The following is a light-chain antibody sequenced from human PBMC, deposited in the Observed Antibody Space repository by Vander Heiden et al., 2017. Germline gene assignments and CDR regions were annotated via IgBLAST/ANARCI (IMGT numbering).Light chain of an antibody. Sequence: IVMTQSPDSLPLSLCQQGNIHCKSSQSVLYSSNNNNYLAWYQQKPGQPPKLLIYWASTRESGVPARFSGSGSGTDFTLTISSPEAEDVAVYYCQQYYSTTWTFGQGTKVEIK. V-gene: IGKV4-1*01. CDR1: QSVLYSSNNNNY. CDR3: QQYYSTTWT. CDR2: WAS. J-gene: IGKJ1*01.